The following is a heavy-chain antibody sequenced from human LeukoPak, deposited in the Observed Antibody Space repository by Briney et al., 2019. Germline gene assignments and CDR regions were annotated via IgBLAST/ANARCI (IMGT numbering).Heavy chain of an antibody. CDR1: GFTFSSYA. J-gene: IGHJ4*02. CDR2: ISYDGSNK. CDR3: AKSWSSTVTYFDY. D-gene: IGHD4-11*01. Sequence: GGSLRLSCAASGFTFSSYAMHWVRQAPGKGLEWVAVISYDGSNKYYADSVKGRFTISRDNSKNTLYLQMNSLRAEDTAVYYCAKSWSSTVTYFDYWGQGTLVTVSS. V-gene: IGHV3-30-3*02.